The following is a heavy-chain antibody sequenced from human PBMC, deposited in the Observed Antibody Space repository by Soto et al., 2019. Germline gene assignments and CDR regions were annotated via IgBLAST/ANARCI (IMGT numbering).Heavy chain of an antibody. J-gene: IGHJ6*02. CDR1: GFTFSSYS. V-gene: IGHV3-48*02. CDR3: ARDIVATYYYGMDV. Sequence: PGGSLRLCCAASGFTFSSYSMNWVRQAPGKGLEWVSYISSSSSTIYYADSVKGRFTISRDNAKNSLYLQMNSLRDEDTAVYYCARDIVATYYYGMDVWGQGTTVTVSS. D-gene: IGHD5-12*01. CDR2: ISSSSSTI.